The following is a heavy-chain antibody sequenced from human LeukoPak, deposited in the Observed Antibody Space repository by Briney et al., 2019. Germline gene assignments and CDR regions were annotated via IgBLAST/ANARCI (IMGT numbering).Heavy chain of an antibody. Sequence: ASVKVSCKASGYTFTGYYMHWVRQAPGQGLEWMGRINPNSGGTNYAQKFQGRVTMTRDTSISTAYMELSRLRSDDTAVYYCARDPHLTDYYDSSGPFDYWGQGTLVTVSS. CDR1: GYTFTGYY. V-gene: IGHV1-2*06. CDR3: ARDPHLTDYYDSSGPFDY. CDR2: INPNSGGT. D-gene: IGHD3-22*01. J-gene: IGHJ4*02.